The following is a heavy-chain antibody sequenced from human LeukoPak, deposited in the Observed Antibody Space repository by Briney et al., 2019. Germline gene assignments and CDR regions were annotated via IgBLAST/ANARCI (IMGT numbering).Heavy chain of an antibody. CDR3: ARGWARYYYDSSGYYYHPDFDY. CDR1: GYTFTGYY. CDR2: INPNSGGT. D-gene: IGHD3-22*01. Sequence: ASVKVSCKASGYTFTGYYMHWVRQAPGQGLEWMGWINPNSGGTNYAQKFQGRVTMTRDTPISTAYMELSRLRSDDTAVYYCARGWARYYYDSSGYYYHPDFDYWGQGTLVTVSS. J-gene: IGHJ4*02. V-gene: IGHV1-2*02.